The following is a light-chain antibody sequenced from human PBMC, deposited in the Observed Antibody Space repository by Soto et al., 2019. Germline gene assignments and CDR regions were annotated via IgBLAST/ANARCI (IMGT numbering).Light chain of an antibody. CDR3: QQASTFPLT. CDR1: QAFGKL. V-gene: IGKV1-12*01. CDR2: GIS. Sequence: DIQMTPSPPSVSASVGARAIITCRTSQAFGKLLAWYQQKRGKAPKIPIHGISTLQGGVSSRFSVSDYGADFTLTISSVQPEDAATYYCQQASTFPLTFGGGTDVEI. J-gene: IGKJ4*01.